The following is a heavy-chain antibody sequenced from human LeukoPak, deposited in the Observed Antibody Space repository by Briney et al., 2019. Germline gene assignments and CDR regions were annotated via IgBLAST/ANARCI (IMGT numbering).Heavy chain of an antibody. V-gene: IGHV3-23*01. Sequence: TGGSLRLSCAASGFTFSSYAMSWVRQAPGKGLEWVSAISGSGGSTYYADSVKGRFTISRENAKNSLYLQMNSLRAGDTAVYYCAKGNYYGSGPPDVWGQGTTVTVSS. D-gene: IGHD3-10*01. J-gene: IGHJ6*02. CDR2: ISGSGGST. CDR1: GFTFSSYA. CDR3: AKGNYYGSGPPDV.